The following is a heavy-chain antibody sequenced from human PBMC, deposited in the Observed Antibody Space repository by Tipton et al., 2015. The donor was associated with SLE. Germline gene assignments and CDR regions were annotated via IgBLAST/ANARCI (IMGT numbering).Heavy chain of an antibody. Sequence: TLSLTCTVSGGSINNHYWNWIRQPPGKGLEWIGRIHYSGRTNYNPSLSSRVTISIDTSSNQFFLKLTSVTAADTARYYCARESVITPRNALDIWGQGAMVTVSS. J-gene: IGHJ3*02. CDR1: GGSINNHY. D-gene: IGHD4-23*01. CDR2: IHYSGRT. CDR3: ARESVITPRNALDI. V-gene: IGHV4-59*11.